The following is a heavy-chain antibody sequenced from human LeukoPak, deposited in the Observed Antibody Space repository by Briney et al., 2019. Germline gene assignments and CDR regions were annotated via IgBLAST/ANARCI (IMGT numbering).Heavy chain of an antibody. CDR2: VYHSGST. V-gene: IGHV4-59*01. CDR3: ARDRLGGAVASWIPDY. Sequence: SETLSLTCTVSGGSISTYYWSWIRHPPGKRLKWIGSVYHSGSTDYNPSLRSRVTISVDMSKNHFSLKVTSVTAADTAIYYCARDRLGGAVASWIPDYWGQGILVTVSS. J-gene: IGHJ4*02. D-gene: IGHD3-16*01. CDR1: GGSISTYY.